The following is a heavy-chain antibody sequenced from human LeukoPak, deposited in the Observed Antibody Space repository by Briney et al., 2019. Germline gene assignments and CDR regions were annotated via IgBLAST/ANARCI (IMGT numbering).Heavy chain of an antibody. CDR1: GFTFSSYW. CDR2: INSDGSST. CDR3: ARRGDYYYYYGMDV. D-gene: IGHD2-21*02. V-gene: IGHV3-74*01. J-gene: IGHJ6*02. Sequence: GGSLRLSCAASGFTFSSYWMHWVRQAPGKGLVWVSRINSDGSSTSYADSVKGRFTNSRDNAKNTLYLQMNSLRAEDTAVYYCARRGDYYYYYGMDVWGQGTTVTVSS.